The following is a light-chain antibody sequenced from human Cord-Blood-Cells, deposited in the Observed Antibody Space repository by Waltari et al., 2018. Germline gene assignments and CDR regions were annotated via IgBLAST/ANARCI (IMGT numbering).Light chain of an antibody. J-gene: IGLJ1*01. Sequence: SYELTQPPSVSVSPGQTARITCSGDALPKQYAYWYQQKPGQAPVMVIYKDRERPSGIPERFAGSSSGTTVTLTISGVQAEDEADYYCQSADSSGTYYGFGTGTKVTVL. V-gene: IGLV3-25*02. CDR1: ALPKQY. CDR2: KDR. CDR3: QSADSSGTYYG.